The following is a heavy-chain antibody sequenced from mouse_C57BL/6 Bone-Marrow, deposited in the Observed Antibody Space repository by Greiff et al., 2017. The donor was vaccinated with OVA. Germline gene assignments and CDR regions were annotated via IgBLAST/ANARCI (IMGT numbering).Heavy chain of an antibody. Sequence: VQLQQSGPGLVQPSQSLSITCTVSGFSLTSYGVHWVRQSPGKGLEWLGVIWSGGSTDYNAAFISRLSISKDNSKSQVFFKMNSLQADDTAIYYCARNPYYSNYWYVDVWGTGTTVTVSS. J-gene: IGHJ1*03. CDR1: GFSLTSYG. CDR3: ARNPYYSNYWYVDV. V-gene: IGHV2-2*01. CDR2: IWSGGST. D-gene: IGHD2-5*01.